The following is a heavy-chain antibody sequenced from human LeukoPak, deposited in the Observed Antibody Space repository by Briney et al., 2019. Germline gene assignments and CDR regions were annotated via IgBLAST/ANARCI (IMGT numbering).Heavy chain of an antibody. CDR3: AKGELLRYYYGMDV. V-gene: IGHV3-23*01. CDR2: ISGRGGST. Sequence: GGSLRLSCAASGFTFSSYAMSWVRQAPGKGLEWVSAISGRGGSTYYADSVKGRFTISRDNSKNTLYLQMNSLRAEDTAVYYCAKGELLRYYYGMDVWGQGTTVTVSS. CDR1: GFTFSSYA. J-gene: IGHJ6*02. D-gene: IGHD1-26*01.